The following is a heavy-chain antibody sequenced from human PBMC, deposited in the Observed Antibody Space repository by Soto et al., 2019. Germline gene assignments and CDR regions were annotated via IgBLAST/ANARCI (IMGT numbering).Heavy chain of an antibody. CDR2: INPSGGST. Sequence: GSVKGFCKASGYAFTSHYVHSVRQAPGQGLEWTATINPSGGSTSYAQKFQGRGTMTRDTSTSTVYMELSSLRSEDTAVYYCARIYRSGYSYGYGRFLKYYGMDVWGQGTTVTAP. J-gene: IGHJ6*02. D-gene: IGHD5-18*01. CDR1: GYAFTSHY. V-gene: IGHV1-46*01. CDR3: ARIYRSGYSYGYGRFLKYYGMDV.